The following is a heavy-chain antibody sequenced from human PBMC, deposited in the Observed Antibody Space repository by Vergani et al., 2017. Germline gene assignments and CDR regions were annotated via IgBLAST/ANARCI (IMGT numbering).Heavy chain of an antibody. CDR2: IRYDGSNT. V-gene: IGHV3-30*02. J-gene: IGHJ3*01. CDR3: VRDVRVSRT. CDR1: GFTFSNYG. Sequence: QVQLVESGGGVVQPGGSLRLSCGASGFTFSNYGMHWVRQAPGKGLEWVTFIRYDGSNTYYADSVKGRFTISRDNAKNSLYLDMSSLRAEDTAVYYCVRDVRVSRTWGQGTLVAVSS.